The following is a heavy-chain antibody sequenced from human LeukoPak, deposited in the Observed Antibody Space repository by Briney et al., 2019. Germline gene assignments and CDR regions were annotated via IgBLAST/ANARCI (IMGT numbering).Heavy chain of an antibody. CDR1: GFTFTNFP. CDR2: IVVGSGNT. J-gene: IGHJ3*02. V-gene: IGHV1-58*02. Sequence: SVKVSCEASGFTFTNFPMQWVRQARGQRLEWIGWIVVGSGNTNYAQKFQERVTITRDMFTSTAYMELSSLRSEDTAVYYCAADRGSDDAFDIWGQGTVVTVSS. CDR3: AADRGSDDAFDI. D-gene: IGHD6-25*01.